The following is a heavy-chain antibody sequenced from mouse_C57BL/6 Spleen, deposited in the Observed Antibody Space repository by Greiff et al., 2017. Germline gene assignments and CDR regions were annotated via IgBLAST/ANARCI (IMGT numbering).Heavy chain of an antibody. Sequence: QVQLKESGPGILQSSQTLSLTCSFSGFSLSTSGMGVCWLRQPSGKGLEWLAHIYWDDDKRNHPSLKSRLTISKDTSRNQVFLKITSVDTADTATYYCALDYYGSSLWYFDVWGTGTTVTVSS. J-gene: IGHJ1*03. CDR1: GFSLSTSGMG. D-gene: IGHD1-1*01. V-gene: IGHV8-12*01. CDR3: ALDYYGSSLWYFDV. CDR2: IYWDDDK.